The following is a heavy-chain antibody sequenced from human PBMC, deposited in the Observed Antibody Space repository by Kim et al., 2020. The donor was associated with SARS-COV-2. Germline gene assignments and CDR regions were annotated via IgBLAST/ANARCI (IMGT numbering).Heavy chain of an antibody. CDR1: GFTVSSNY. Sequence: GGSLRLSCAPSGFTVSSNYINWVRQAPGKGLEWVSVIYSGGSTYYADSVKGRFTISRDKSKNTLYLQMNSLRVDDTAVYYCVREPSGPWGQGTLVTVSS. CDR3: VREPSGP. CDR2: IYSGGST. V-gene: IGHV3-53*01. J-gene: IGHJ5*02.